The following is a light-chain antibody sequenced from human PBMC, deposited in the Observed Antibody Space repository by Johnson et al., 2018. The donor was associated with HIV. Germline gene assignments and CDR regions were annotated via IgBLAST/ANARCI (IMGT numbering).Light chain of an antibody. CDR3: GTWDSSLSAHV. J-gene: IGLJ1*01. Sequence: SVLTQPPSVSAAPGQKVTISCSGSSSNIGNNYVSWYQQLPGTAPKLLIYENNKRPSGIPDRFSVSKSGTSATLGITGLQTGDEADYYCGTWDSSLSAHVFGTGTKVSVL. CDR2: ENN. CDR1: SSNIGNNY. V-gene: IGLV1-51*02.